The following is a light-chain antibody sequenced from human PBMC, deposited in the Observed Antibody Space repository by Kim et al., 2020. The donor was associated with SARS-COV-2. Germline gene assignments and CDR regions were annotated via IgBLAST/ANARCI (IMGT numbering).Light chain of an antibody. V-gene: IGKV3-15*01. CDR1: QSVSSN. J-gene: IGKJ1*01. CDR2: GAS. Sequence: VSPGERAPPSRRASQSVSSNLALYQQKPGQAPRLLIYGASTRATGIPARFRGSGSGTEFTLTISSLQSEDFAVYYCQQYNNWRLTFGQGTKVDIK. CDR3: QQYNNWRLT.